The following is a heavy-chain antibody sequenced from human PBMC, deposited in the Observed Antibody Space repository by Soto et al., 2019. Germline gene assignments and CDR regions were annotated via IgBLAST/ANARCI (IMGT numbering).Heavy chain of an antibody. CDR1: GGSISSSSYY. V-gene: IGHV4-39*07. D-gene: IGHD3-9*01. J-gene: IGHJ5*02. CDR2: IYTSGST. CDR3: ARGSDIFTGYHIGFDP. Sequence: PSETLSLTCTVSGGSISSSSYYWGWIRQPPGKGLEWIGSIYTSGSTNYNPSLKSRVTMSVDTSKNQFSLKLSSVTAADTAVYYCARGSDIFTGYHIGFDPWGQGTLVTVSS.